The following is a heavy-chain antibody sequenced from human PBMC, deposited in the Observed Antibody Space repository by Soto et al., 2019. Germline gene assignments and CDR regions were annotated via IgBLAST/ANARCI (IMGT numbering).Heavy chain of an antibody. J-gene: IGHJ4*02. V-gene: IGHV3-74*01. Sequence: EVQLVESGGGFVQPGGSLRVSCAASGFTFSDYWMHWVRQAPGKGLVWVSRIKGDGSRIDFADSVRGRFTISRDNAENTVFLQMNSLGADDAAVYYCGRGAYLAYYIDNWGQGTLVTVSS. D-gene: IGHD3-10*01. CDR2: IKGDGSRI. CDR1: GFTFSDYW. CDR3: GRGAYLAYYIDN.